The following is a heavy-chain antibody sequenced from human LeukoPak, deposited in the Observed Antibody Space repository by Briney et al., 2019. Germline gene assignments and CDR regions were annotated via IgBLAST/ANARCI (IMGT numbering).Heavy chain of an antibody. V-gene: IGHV1-18*01. CDR2: ISAYNGNT. CDR3: ARVHQLLDAFDI. Sequence: ASVKVSCKASGYTFTSYGISWVRQAPGQGLEWMGWISAYNGNTNYAQKLQGRVTMTTDTSTSTAYMELRGLRSDDTAVYYCARVHQLLDAFDIWGQGTMVTVSS. D-gene: IGHD2-2*01. J-gene: IGHJ3*02. CDR1: GYTFTSYG.